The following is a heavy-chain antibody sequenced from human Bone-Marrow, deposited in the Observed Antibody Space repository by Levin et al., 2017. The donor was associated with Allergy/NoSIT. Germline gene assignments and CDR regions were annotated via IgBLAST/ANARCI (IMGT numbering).Heavy chain of an antibody. V-gene: IGHV3-23*01. D-gene: IGHD2-8*02. J-gene: IGHJ6*02. CDR2: ISKTGINT. Sequence: GGSLRLSCAASGFTFSTYAMSWVRQAPGKGLEWVSSISKTGINTHYADSVKGRFIISRDNSKNTLYLQMNSLRAEDTAIYFSAKDALIRMAGGFYQWHGMDVWGQGTTVAVSS. CDR3: AKDALIRMAGGFYQWHGMDV. CDR1: GFTFSTYA.